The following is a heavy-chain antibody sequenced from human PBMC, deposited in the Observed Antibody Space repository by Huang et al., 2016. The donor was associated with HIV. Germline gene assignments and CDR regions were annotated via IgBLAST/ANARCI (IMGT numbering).Heavy chain of an antibody. CDR1: GYTFTDSN. CDR3: ARDWSFGSSTSPAD. D-gene: IGHD6-6*01. V-gene: IGHV1-2*02. Sequence: QVQLVQSGAEVKNPGASVRVSCKASGYTFTDSNIHWGRQARGQGREGMGWINPKRGGTIYAQRFQGRVTMTRDTTISTVHMDLRRIQSDDTAVYFCARDWSFGSSTSPADWGQGTLVTVSS. CDR2: INPKRGGT. J-gene: IGHJ4*02.